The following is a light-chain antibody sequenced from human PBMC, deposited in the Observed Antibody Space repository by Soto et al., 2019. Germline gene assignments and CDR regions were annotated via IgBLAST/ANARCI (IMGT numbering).Light chain of an antibody. CDR2: GAS. Sequence: DIVMTQSPVTLSLSPGERATLSCRASQSVSSNLAWYQQKPGQAPRLLIYGASTRATGIPARFSGSGSGTEFTLTISSLQSEDFAVYYCQQYNNWRTFGQGTKVDIK. CDR1: QSVSSN. CDR3: QQYNNWRT. J-gene: IGKJ1*01. V-gene: IGKV3-15*01.